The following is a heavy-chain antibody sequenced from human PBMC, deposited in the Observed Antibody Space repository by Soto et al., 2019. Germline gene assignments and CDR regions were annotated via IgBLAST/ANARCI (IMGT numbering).Heavy chain of an antibody. D-gene: IGHD6-19*01. V-gene: IGHV4-34*01. CDR2: INHSGST. CDR1: GGSFSGYY. J-gene: IGHJ4*02. Sequence: SETLSLTCAVYGGSFSGYYWSWIRQPPGKGLEWIGEINHSGSTNYNPSLKSRVTISVDTSKNQFSLKLSSVTAADTAVYYCARNRGVVAGKGYWGQGTLVTVSS. CDR3: ARNRGVVAGKGY.